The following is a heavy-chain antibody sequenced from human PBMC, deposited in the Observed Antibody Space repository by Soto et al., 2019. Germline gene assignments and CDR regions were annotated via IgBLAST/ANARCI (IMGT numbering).Heavy chain of an antibody. J-gene: IGHJ4*01. D-gene: IGHD6-19*01. V-gene: IGHV3-30*18. Sequence: GGSLRLSCVASGFTFSRFGIHWVRQAPGKGLEWVGVISSDGKTKYYADSVKGRFTISRDNSKNTLYLQMDSLRPEDTAVYYCAKEVAVAGDLDYWGHGTLVTVSS. CDR1: GFTFSRFG. CDR2: ISSDGKTK. CDR3: AKEVAVAGDLDY.